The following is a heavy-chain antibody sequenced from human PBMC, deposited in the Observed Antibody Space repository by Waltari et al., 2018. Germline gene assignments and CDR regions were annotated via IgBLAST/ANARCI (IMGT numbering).Heavy chain of an antibody. CDR1: GFTFDDYA. CDR3: AKVGYCSGGSCWGYYFDY. J-gene: IGHJ4*02. D-gene: IGHD2-15*01. CDR2: ISWNSGSI. Sequence: VQLVESGGGLVQPGRSLRLSCAASGFTFDDYAMHWVRQAPGKGLEWVSGISWNSGSIGYADSVKGRFTISRDNAKNSLYLQMNSLRAEDTALYYCAKVGYCSGGSCWGYYFDYWGQGTLVTVSS. V-gene: IGHV3-9*01.